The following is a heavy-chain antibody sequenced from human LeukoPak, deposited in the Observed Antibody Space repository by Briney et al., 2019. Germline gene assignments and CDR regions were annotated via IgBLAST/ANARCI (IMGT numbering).Heavy chain of an antibody. D-gene: IGHD4-17*01. CDR2: IYYSGST. CDR1: GGSISSHY. V-gene: IGHV4-59*11. CDR3: ARGKVVTTGLGYHNYGMDV. J-gene: IGHJ6*02. Sequence: PSETLSLTRTVSGGSISSHYWSWIRQPPGKGLEWIGYIYYSGSTNYNPSLKSRVTMSLDTSKNQFSLRVRSVTAADTAVYYCARGKVVTTGLGYHNYGMDVWGQGITVTVSS.